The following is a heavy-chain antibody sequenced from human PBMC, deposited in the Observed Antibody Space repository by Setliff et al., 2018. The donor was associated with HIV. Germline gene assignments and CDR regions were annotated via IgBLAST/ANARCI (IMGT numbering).Heavy chain of an antibody. D-gene: IGHD3-22*01. J-gene: IGHJ4*02. CDR3: TRPQYIYDNSDSDN. CDR2: IKTEAEGYAT. Sequence: GESLKISCGASGFTFSGSPMHWVRQASGKGLEWVGRIKTEAEGYATANAASVKGRFTISRDDSKNTAYLQMNSLKTEDTAIYYCTRPQYIYDNSDSDNWGQGALVTVSS. CDR1: GFTFSGSP. V-gene: IGHV3-73*01.